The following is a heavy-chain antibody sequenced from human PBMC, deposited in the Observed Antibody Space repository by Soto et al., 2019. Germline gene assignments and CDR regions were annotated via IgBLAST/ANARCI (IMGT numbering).Heavy chain of an antibody. CDR2: IYLGGSI. CDR1: GGSISSGY. Sequence: PSETLSLTCSVSGGSISSGYWTWIRHPPGKGLEWIGYIYLGGSINYNPSLKSRVIISVDTAKNQFSLSLSSVTAADTAVYYCARDDGPRLGYTYGFRAFDIWGQGTMVTVSS. J-gene: IGHJ3*02. V-gene: IGHV4-59*01. CDR3: ARDDGPRLGYTYGFRAFDI. D-gene: IGHD5-18*01.